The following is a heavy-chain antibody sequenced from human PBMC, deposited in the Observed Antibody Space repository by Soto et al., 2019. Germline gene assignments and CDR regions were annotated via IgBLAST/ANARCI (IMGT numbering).Heavy chain of an antibody. Sequence: PGGSLRLSCAASGFAFSSYGMHWVRQAPGKGLKRVAVISYDGSNKYYADSVKGRSTISRDNSKNTLYLQMNSLRAEDTAVYYCVKYYHFDYDFWSGAFDIWGQGTMVTVSS. CDR3: VKYYHFDYDFWSGAFDI. CDR1: GFAFSSYG. D-gene: IGHD3-3*01. CDR2: ISYDGSNK. J-gene: IGHJ3*02. V-gene: IGHV3-30*18.